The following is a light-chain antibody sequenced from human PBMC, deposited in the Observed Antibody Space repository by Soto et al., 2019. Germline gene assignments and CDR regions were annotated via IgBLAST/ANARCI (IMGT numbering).Light chain of an antibody. Sequence: QSVLTQPPSASGTPGQRVTISCSGSSSNIGSNTVNWYQQLPGTAPKLLIYSNNQRPSGVPDRFSGSKSGTSASLAISGLQYEDEADYYCAAWDDRLNVPLFGGGTKLTVL. CDR3: AAWDDRLNVPL. CDR2: SNN. J-gene: IGLJ2*01. CDR1: SSNIGSNT. V-gene: IGLV1-44*01.